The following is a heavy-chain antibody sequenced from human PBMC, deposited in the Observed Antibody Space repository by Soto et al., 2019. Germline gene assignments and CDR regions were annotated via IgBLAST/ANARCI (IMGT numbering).Heavy chain of an antibody. V-gene: IGHV4-34*01. CDR3: ARGWAVAGRSDYYYGMDV. D-gene: IGHD6-19*01. CDR2: INHSGST. CDR1: GGSFSGYY. Sequence: QVQLQQWGAGLLKPSETLSLTCAVYGGSFSGYYWSWIRQPPGKWLEWIGEINHSGSTNYNPSLKSRVTISVDTSKNQFSLKLSSVTAADTAVYYCARGWAVAGRSDYYYGMDVWGQGTTVTVSS. J-gene: IGHJ6*02.